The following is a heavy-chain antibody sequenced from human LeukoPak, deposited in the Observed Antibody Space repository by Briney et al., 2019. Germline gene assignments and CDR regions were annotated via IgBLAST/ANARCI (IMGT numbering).Heavy chain of an antibody. Sequence: SETLSLTCTVSGGSISSYYWSWVRQPPGKGLEWIGYIYYSGSTNYNPSLKSRVTISVDTSKNQFSLKLSSVTAADTAVYYCARAPIGRDAFDIWGQGTMVTVSS. CDR3: ARAPIGRDAFDI. D-gene: IGHD3-10*01. CDR1: GGSISSYY. V-gene: IGHV4-59*01. J-gene: IGHJ3*02. CDR2: IYYSGST.